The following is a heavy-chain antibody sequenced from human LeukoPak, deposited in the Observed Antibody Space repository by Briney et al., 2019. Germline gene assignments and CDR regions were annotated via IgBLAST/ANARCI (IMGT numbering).Heavy chain of an antibody. Sequence: SETLSLTCTVSGGSINNYYWSWIRQPAGKGLEWIGRIYTGGSASYNPSLKSRVTMSVDTSKNQISLKLTSVTAADTAVYYCARIHYDILTGYTEGAFDIWGQGTMVTVSS. CDR2: IYTGGSA. CDR1: GGSINNYY. V-gene: IGHV4-4*07. D-gene: IGHD3-9*01. CDR3: ARIHYDILTGYTEGAFDI. J-gene: IGHJ3*02.